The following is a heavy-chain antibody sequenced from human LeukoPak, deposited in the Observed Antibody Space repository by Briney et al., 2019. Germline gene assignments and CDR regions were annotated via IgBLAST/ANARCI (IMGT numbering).Heavy chain of an antibody. V-gene: IGHV1-2*02. CDR2: INPNSGGT. CDR3: ATQGAARRHLSNFDY. J-gene: IGHJ4*02. CDR1: GYTFTGYY. Sequence: ASVKVSYKASGYTFTGYYMHWVRQAPGQGLEWMGWINPNSGGTNYAQKFQGRVTMTRDTSISTAYMELSRLRSDDTAVYYCATQGAARRHLSNFDYWGQGTLVAVSS. D-gene: IGHD6-6*01.